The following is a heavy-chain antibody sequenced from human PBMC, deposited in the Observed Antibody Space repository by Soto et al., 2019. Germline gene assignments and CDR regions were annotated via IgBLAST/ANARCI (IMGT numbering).Heavy chain of an antibody. D-gene: IGHD3-3*01. J-gene: IGHJ2*01. Sequence: QVQLVQSGTEVKKPGASVKVSCKASGYTFTNYGVTWVRQAPGQGLEWMGWISGRNDNTKYAQKFQGRVSMTTDTSTNTVYMELGSLTSDDTAVYYCARVRDFWSDYNAKYFDLRGRGTLVAVSS. CDR3: ARVRDFWSDYNAKYFDL. CDR2: ISGRNDNT. V-gene: IGHV1-18*01. CDR1: GYTFTNYG.